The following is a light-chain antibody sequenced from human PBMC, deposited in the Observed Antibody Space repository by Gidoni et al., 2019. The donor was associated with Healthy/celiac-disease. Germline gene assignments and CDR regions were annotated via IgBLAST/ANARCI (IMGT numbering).Light chain of an antibody. CDR3: QQYNNPGLT. CDR2: GAS. Sequence: EIVMTQSPATLSVSPGERATLSCRASQSVSSNLAWYKQKPGQAPRLHIYGASTRATGIPARFSGSGSGTEFTLTISSLQSEDFAVYYCQQYNNPGLTFGGGTKVEIK. J-gene: IGKJ4*01. CDR1: QSVSSN. V-gene: IGKV3-15*01.